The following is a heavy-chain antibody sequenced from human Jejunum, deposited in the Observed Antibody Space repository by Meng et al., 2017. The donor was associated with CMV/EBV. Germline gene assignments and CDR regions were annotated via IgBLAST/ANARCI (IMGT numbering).Heavy chain of an antibody. D-gene: IGHD3-10*01. CDR1: GFTLSEYQ. Sequence: SGFTLSEYQMTWIGEGTGKGLGWVSYISSGGAVYYADSVKGRFTISRDNAKSSLYLQMNSLRAEDTAVYYCARGWRFGGPHYFDFWGQGTLVTVSS. CDR2: ISSGGAV. J-gene: IGHJ4*02. V-gene: IGHV3-11*01. CDR3: ARGWRFGGPHYFDF.